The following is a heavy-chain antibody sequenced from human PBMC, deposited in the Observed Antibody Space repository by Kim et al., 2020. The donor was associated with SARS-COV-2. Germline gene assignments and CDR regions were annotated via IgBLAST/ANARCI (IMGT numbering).Heavy chain of an antibody. Sequence: SETLSLTCAVYGGSFSGYYWSWIRQPPGKGLEWVGEINHSGSTNYNPSLKSRVTISVDTSKNQFSLKLSSGTAADTAVYYCARVPDHGHWVYPWGQGTLVTLSS. J-gene: IGHJ5*02. CDR3: ARVPDHGHWVYP. CDR2: INHSGST. CDR1: GGSFSGYY. V-gene: IGHV4-34*01.